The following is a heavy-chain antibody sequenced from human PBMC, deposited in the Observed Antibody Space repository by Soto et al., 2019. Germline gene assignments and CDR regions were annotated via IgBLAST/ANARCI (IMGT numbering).Heavy chain of an antibody. CDR3: ARATMRLGGSFDN. CDR1: GDSIIRAGYS. CDR2: TYDRGST. V-gene: IGHV4-30-2*06. Sequence: PSETLSLTRAVSGDSIIRAGYSWSWIRQSPGKRLEWIGYTYDRGSTYYNPSFRGRVSISVDRSKNQMSLKLDSVTAADTAVYFCARATMRLGGSFDNWGQGTMVTVSS. J-gene: IGHJ4*01. D-gene: IGHD3-9*01.